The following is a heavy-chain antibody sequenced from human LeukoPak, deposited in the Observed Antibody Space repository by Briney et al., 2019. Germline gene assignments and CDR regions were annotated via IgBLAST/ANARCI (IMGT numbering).Heavy chain of an antibody. V-gene: IGHV3-43*02. CDR1: GFTFDDYA. CDR2: ISGDGAST. D-gene: IGHD6-19*01. J-gene: IGHJ4*02. CDR3: AKAHRTGERYSSDWYAFDY. Sequence: GGSLRLSCAASGFTFDDYAMHWVRQVPGKGLEWVSLISGDGASTYYADSVKGRFTTSRDNGKNSLYLQMNSLRTEDTALFYCAKAHRTGERYSSDWYAFDYWGQGTLVTVSS.